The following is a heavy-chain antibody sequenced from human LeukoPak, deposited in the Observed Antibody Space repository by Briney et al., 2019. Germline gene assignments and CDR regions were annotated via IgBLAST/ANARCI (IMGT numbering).Heavy chain of an antibody. CDR3: AKSSDYYDSSGSIDY. CDR1: EFTFSSYA. CDR2: ISGSGGST. J-gene: IGHJ4*02. D-gene: IGHD3-22*01. Sequence: GGSLRLSCAASEFTFSSYAMSWVRQAPGKGLEWVSAISGSGGSTYYADSVKGRFTISRDNSKNTLYLQMNSLRAEDTAVYYCAKSSDYYDSSGSIDYWGQGTLVTVSS. V-gene: IGHV3-23*01.